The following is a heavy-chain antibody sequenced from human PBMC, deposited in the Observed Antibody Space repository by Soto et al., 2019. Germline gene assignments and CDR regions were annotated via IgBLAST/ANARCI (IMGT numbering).Heavy chain of an antibody. J-gene: IGHJ4*02. CDR3: ARIHWAQSSLDY. CDR1: GGSIDTDAFS. V-gene: IGHV4-30-2*01. D-gene: IGHD6-19*01. Sequence: SETLSLTCAVSGGSIDTDAFSLSWIRQPPGKGLEWIGYVTHSGTAYSIPSLNGRLTLSVDSSQTQFSLKLTSVTAADSAFYYCARIHWAQSSLDYWGRGILVTVSS. CDR2: VTHSGTA.